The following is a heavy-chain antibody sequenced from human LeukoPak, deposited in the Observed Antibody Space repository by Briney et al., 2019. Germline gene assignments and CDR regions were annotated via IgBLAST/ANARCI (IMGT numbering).Heavy chain of an antibody. Sequence: GGSLRLSCAASGFTFSSYAMGWVRQAPGKGLEWVSDVSGSGDSTYYADSVKGRFTISRDNSKNTLYLQMNSLRAEDTAVYYCAKSAAAAGRTYFDYWGQGTLVTV. D-gene: IGHD6-13*01. CDR3: AKSAAAAGRTYFDY. J-gene: IGHJ4*02. CDR2: VSGSGDST. CDR1: GFTFSSYA. V-gene: IGHV3-23*01.